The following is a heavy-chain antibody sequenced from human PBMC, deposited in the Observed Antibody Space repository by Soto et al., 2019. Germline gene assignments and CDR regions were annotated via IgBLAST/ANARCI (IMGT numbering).Heavy chain of an antibody. V-gene: IGHV3-23*01. CDR3: AKGSCSGGSCYPHLES. CDR2: TSGSGIST. D-gene: IGHD2-15*01. J-gene: IGHJ4*02. Sequence: GGSLRLSCAASGFTFSNYAMSWARQAPGKGLEWVSGTSGSGISTYYADSVKGRFTISRDNSKNRLYLQMNSLRAEDTAVYYCAKGSCSGGSCYPHLESWGQETLVTVXS. CDR1: GFTFSNYA.